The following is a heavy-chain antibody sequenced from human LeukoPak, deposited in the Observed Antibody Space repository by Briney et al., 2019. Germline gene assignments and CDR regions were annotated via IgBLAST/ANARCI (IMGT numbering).Heavy chain of an antibody. Sequence: ASVKVSCKASGYTFTGYYMHWVRQAPGQGLEWMGWINPNSGGTNYAQKLQGRVTMTTDTSTSTAYMELRSLRSDDTAVYYCARVGYYDILTGYLVGSYYYMDVWGKGTTVTISS. CDR2: INPNSGGT. J-gene: IGHJ6*03. D-gene: IGHD3-9*01. V-gene: IGHV1-2*02. CDR3: ARVGYYDILTGYLVGSYYYMDV. CDR1: GYTFTGYY.